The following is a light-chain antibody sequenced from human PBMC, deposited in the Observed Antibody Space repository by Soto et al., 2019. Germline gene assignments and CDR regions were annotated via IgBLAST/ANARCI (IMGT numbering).Light chain of an antibody. Sequence: EIVLTQSPGTLSVSPGERATLSCRASQCIGRNYLAWYQQKPGQAPRLLIYDASSRASGIPDRFSGSASGTDFTLTISRLEPEDFAVYYCHQYASSPLTFGGGAKVETK. V-gene: IGKV3-20*01. CDR3: HQYASSPLT. CDR2: DAS. CDR1: QCIGRNY. J-gene: IGKJ4*01.